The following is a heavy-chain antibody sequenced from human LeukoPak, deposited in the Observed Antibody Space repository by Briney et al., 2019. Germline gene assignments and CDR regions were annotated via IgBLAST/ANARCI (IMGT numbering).Heavy chain of an antibody. CDR3: AKDNYRGLGIRAFDI. D-gene: IGHD3-10*01. CDR1: GFTFSSYG. V-gene: IGHV3-30*02. CDR2: IHYDGSNQ. Sequence: GGSLRLSCAASGFTFSSYGMHWVRQAPGKGLDWVAFIHYDGSNQYYADSVKGRFTISRDNSKNTLYLQMNSLRPEDTAVYSCAKDNYRGLGIRAFDIWGQGTMVTVSS. J-gene: IGHJ3*02.